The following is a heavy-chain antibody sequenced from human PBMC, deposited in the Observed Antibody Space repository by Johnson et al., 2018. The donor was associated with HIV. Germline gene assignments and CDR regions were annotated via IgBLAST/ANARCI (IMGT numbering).Heavy chain of an antibody. CDR1: GFTFSSYA. CDR2: IKQDGSEK. J-gene: IGHJ3*02. Sequence: MLLVESGGGVVRPGGSLRLSCAASGFTFSSYAMHWVRQAPGKGLEWVANIKQDGSEKYYVDSVKGRFTISRDNAKNTLYLQMNRLRGEDSAVYYCTVRISMILALTRRDQDIWGQVTMVTVSS. CDR3: TVRISMILALTRRDQDI. D-gene: IGHD3-22*01. V-gene: IGHV3-7*03.